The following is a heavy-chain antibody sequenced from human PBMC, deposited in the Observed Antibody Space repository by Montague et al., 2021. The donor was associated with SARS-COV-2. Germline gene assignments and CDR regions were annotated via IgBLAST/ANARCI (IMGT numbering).Heavy chain of an antibody. D-gene: IGHD2-8*01. V-gene: IGHV4-34*01. J-gene: IGHJ4*02. CDR3: ARQLPSYCATNKCYPYYFDG. CDR2: IRHYGSP. CDR1: GGSFGGYY. Sequence: SETLSLTCVVYGGSFGGYYWTWIRQTPGKGLEWIGEIRHYGSPNYNPSVNPSLKSRVTMSIDTSKNQFSLRLTSVSAADTAVYFCARQLPSYCATNKCYPYYFDGWGQGALVTVSS.